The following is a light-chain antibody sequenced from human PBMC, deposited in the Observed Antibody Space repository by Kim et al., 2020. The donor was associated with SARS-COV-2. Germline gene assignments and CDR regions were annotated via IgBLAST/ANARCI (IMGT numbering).Light chain of an antibody. Sequence: SYELTQPPSVSVSPGQTASITCSGVKLGDKYACWYQQKPGQSPVLVIYQDNRRPSGIPERFSGSNSGNTATLTISGTQAMDEADYYCQAWDSGNVVFGGG. V-gene: IGLV3-1*01. CDR2: QDN. CDR1: KLGDKY. CDR3: QAWDSGNVV. J-gene: IGLJ2*01.